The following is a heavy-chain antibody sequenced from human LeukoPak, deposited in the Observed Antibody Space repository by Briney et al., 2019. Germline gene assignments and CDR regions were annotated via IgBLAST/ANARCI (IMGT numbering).Heavy chain of an antibody. D-gene: IGHD3-3*01. V-gene: IGHV4-39*01. CDR1: GGSISSSSYY. J-gene: IGHJ5*02. CDR3: AKQLSYDFWSGYPGNWFDP. Sequence: SETLSLTCTVSGGSISSSSYYWGWIRQPPGKGLEWIGSIYYSGSTYYNPSLKSRVTISVDTSKNQFSLKLSSVTAADPAVYFCAKQLSYDFWSGYPGNWFDPWGQGTLVTVSS. CDR2: IYYSGST.